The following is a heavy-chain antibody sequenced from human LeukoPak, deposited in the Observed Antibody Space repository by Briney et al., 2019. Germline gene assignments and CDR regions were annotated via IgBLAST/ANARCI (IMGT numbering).Heavy chain of an antibody. V-gene: IGHV4-31*03. J-gene: IGHJ5*02. CDR3: ARDSQYP. CDR1: GDSISSGSHY. Sequence: SETLSLTCTVSGDSISSGSHYWSWIRQHPGKGLEWIGYIYYSGSAYYNPSLKSRVTISVDTSKNQFSLKLSSVTAADTAVYYCARDSQYPWGQGTLVTVSS. CDR2: IYYSGSA.